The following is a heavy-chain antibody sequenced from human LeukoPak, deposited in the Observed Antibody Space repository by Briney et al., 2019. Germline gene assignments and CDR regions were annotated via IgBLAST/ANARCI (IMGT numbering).Heavy chain of an antibody. CDR1: GGSVSSGSYY. V-gene: IGHV3-53*04. D-gene: IGHD3-22*01. J-gene: IGHJ4*02. CDR3: AGTNYYDSSGYYRLDY. CDR2: IYSGEST. Sequence: QPSETLSLTCTVSGGSVSSGSYYWSWVRQAPGKGLEWVSVIYSGESTYYADSVKGRFTISRHNSKNTLYLQMNSLRAEDTAVYYCAGTNYYDSSGYYRLDYWGQGTLVTVSS.